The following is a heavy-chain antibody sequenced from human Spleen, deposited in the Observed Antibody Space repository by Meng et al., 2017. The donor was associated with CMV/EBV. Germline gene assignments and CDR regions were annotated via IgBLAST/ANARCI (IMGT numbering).Heavy chain of an antibody. J-gene: IGHJ6*02. D-gene: IGHD5-18*01. CDR1: GFTVSSNY. CDR2: IYSGGST. V-gene: IGHV3-53*01. Sequence: GGSLRLSCAASGFTVSSNYMSWVRQAPGKGLEWVSVIYSGGSTYYADSVKGRFTISRDNSKNTLYLQMNSLKAEDTAVYYCAKECQYSYGYYYFHYYGMDVWGQGTTVTVSS. CDR3: AKECQYSYGYYYFHYYGMDV.